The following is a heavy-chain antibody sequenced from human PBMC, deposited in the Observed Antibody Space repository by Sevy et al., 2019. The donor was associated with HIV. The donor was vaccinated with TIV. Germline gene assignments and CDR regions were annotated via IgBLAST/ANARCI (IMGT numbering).Heavy chain of an antibody. V-gene: IGHV3-74*01. J-gene: IGHJ6*03. CDR1: GFTFSSYW. CDR3: ARAIAATNIYYYYYMDV. CDR2: INSDGSST. Sequence: GGSLRLSCAASGFTFSSYWMHWVRQAPGKGLVWVSRINSDGSSTSYADSVKGRFTISRDNAKNTLYLQMNSLRAEDTAVYYCARAIAATNIYYYYYMDVWGKRTTVTVSS. D-gene: IGHD6-13*01.